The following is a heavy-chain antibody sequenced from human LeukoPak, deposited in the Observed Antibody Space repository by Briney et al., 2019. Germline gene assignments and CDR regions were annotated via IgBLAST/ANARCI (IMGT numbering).Heavy chain of an antibody. Sequence: PSETLSLTCTVSGGSISSGDYYWSWIRQPPGKGLEWIGYIYYSGSTYYNPSLKSRVTISVDTSKNQFSLKLSSVTAAGTAVYYCARAVEITMIVVVSHFDYWGQGTLVTVSS. CDR2: IYYSGST. V-gene: IGHV4-30-4*01. J-gene: IGHJ4*02. D-gene: IGHD3-22*01. CDR3: ARAVEITMIVVVSHFDY. CDR1: GGSISSGDYY.